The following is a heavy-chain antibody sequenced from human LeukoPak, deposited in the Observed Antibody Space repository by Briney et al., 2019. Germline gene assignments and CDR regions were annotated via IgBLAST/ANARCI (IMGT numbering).Heavy chain of an antibody. V-gene: IGHV4-61*01. CDR3: ARGGWELLA. CDR1: GGSVSSGSYY. J-gene: IGHJ4*02. D-gene: IGHD1-26*01. CDR2: IYYSGST. Sequence: SGTLSLTCTVSGGSVSSGSYYWSWIRQPPGKGLEWIGYIYYSGSTNYNPSLKSRVTISVDTSKNQFSLKLSSVTAADTAVYYCARGGWELLAWGQGTLVTVSS.